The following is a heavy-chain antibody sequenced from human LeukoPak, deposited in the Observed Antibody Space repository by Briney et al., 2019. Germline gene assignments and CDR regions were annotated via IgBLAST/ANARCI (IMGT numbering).Heavy chain of an antibody. CDR2: IYHSGST. V-gene: IGHV4-4*02. J-gene: IGHJ4*02. Sequence: SGTLSLTCAVSGGSISSSNWWSWVRQPPGKGLEWIGEIYHSGSTNYNPSLKSRVTISVDKSKNQFSLKLSSVAAADTAVYYCARANYYGSGGTGGFDYWGQGTLVTVSS. CDR1: GGSISSSNW. CDR3: ARANYYGSGGTGGFDY. D-gene: IGHD3-10*01.